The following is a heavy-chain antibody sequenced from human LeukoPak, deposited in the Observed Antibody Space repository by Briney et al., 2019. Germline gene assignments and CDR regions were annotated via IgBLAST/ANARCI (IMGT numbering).Heavy chain of an antibody. V-gene: IGHV1-2*02. J-gene: IGHJ4*02. D-gene: IGHD3-10*01. CDR3: ARDGPAQMVEFDF. Sequence: ASVKVSCKASGYTFSGSGWYLYWLRQAPGQGLECLGWIHPYNGDTAYAQKFQGRVAMTRDTSISTAYMESSRLRPDDTAVYYCARDGPAQMVEFDFWGQGTLVTVSS. CDR1: GYTFSGSGWY. CDR2: IHPYNGDT.